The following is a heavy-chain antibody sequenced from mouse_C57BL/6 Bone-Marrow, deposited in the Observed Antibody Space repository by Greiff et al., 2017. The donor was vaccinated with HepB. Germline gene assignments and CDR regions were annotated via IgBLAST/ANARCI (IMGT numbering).Heavy chain of an antibody. CDR3: AARFAY. J-gene: IGHJ3*01. Sequence: VQLQQSGAELVKPGASGKMSCKAFGHTFPRYWVTWVKQRPGQGLGWIGDIYPGSGSTNYNEKFKSKATLTVDTSSSTAYMQLSSLTSEDSAVYYCAARFAYWGQGTLVTVSA. CDR1: GHTFPRYW. V-gene: IGHV1-55*01. CDR2: IYPGSGST.